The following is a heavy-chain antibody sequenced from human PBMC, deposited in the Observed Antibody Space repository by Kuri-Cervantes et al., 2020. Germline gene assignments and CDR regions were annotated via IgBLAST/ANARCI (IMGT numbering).Heavy chain of an antibody. Sequence: LKISCAASGFTFSSYGMHWVRQAPGKGLEWVAVIWYDGSNKYYADSVKGRFTISRDNSKNTLYPQMNSLRAEDTAVYYCARGIAAAGEGFDYWGQGTLVTVSS. J-gene: IGHJ4*02. CDR1: GFTFSSYG. D-gene: IGHD6-13*01. CDR3: ARGIAAAGEGFDY. CDR2: IWYDGSNK. V-gene: IGHV3-33*01.